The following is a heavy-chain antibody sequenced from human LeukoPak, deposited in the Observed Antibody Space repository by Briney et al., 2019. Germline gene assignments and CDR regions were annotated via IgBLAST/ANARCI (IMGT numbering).Heavy chain of an antibody. Sequence: PSETLSLTCAVYGGSFSGYYWSWIRQPPGKGLEWIGEINHSGSTNYNPSLKSRVTISVDTSKNQFSLKLSSVTAADTAVYYCARGRSSGWTSYFDYWGQGTLVTVSS. CDR3: ARGRSSGWTSYFDY. D-gene: IGHD6-19*01. J-gene: IGHJ4*02. CDR1: GGSFSGYY. CDR2: INHSGST. V-gene: IGHV4-34*01.